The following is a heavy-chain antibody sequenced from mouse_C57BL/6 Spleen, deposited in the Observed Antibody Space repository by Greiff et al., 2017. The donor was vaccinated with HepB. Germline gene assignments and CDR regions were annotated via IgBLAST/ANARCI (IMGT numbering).Heavy chain of an antibody. Sequence: VQLQESGPGLVQPSQCLSITCTVSGFSFTSYGVHWVRQSPGKGLEWLGVIWSGGSTDYNAAFISRLGISKDNSKSQVFFKMNSLQADDTAIYSCAREAITGFDYWGQGTTLTVSS. J-gene: IGHJ2*01. CDR3: AREAITGFDY. CDR2: IWSGGST. V-gene: IGHV2-2*01. CDR1: GFSFTSYG. D-gene: IGHD2-4*01.